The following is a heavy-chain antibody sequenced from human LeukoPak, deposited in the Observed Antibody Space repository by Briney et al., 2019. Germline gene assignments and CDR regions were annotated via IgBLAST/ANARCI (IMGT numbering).Heavy chain of an antibody. V-gene: IGHV4-39*01. D-gene: IGHD6-13*01. J-gene: IGHJ4*02. CDR1: GGSISSSSYY. CDR3: AVHMGIAAAGTKY. CDR2: IYYSGST. Sequence: SETLSLTCTVSGGSISSSSYYWGWIRQPPGKGLEWIGSIYYSGSTYYNPSLKSRVTISVDTSKNQFSLKLSSVTAADTAVYYCAVHMGIAAAGTKYWGQGTLVAVSS.